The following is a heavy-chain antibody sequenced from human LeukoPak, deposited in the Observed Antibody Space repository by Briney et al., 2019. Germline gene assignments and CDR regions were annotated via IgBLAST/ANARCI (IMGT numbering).Heavy chain of an antibody. J-gene: IGHJ4*02. CDR2: IYYSGST. Sequence: TPSETLSLTCTVSGGSISSYYWSWIRQPPGKGLEWIGYIYYSGSTNYNPSLKSRVTISVDTSKNQFSLKLSSVTAADTAVYYCASAYYGSGSYSDYWGQGTLVTVSS. V-gene: IGHV4-59*12. CDR1: GGSISSYY. D-gene: IGHD3-10*01. CDR3: ASAYYGSGSYSDY.